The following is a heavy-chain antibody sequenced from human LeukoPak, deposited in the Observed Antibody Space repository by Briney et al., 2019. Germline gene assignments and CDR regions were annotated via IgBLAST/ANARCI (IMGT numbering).Heavy chain of an antibody. CDR2: INPSGGST. V-gene: IGHV1-46*03. J-gene: IGHJ4*02. Sequence: ASVKVSCKASGYTFTSYSMHWVRQAPGQGLEWMGIINPSGGSTSYAQKFQGRVTMTRDTSTSTVYMELSSLRSEDTAVYYCASSIAAAGTGFDYWGQGTLVTVSS. D-gene: IGHD6-13*01. CDR1: GYTFTSYS. CDR3: ASSIAAAGTGFDY.